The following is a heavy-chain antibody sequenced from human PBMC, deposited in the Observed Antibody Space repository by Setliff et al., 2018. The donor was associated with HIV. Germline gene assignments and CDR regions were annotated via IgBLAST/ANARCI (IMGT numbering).Heavy chain of an antibody. J-gene: IGHJ6*03. CDR1: GGTLSSYV. Sequence: SVKVSCKASGGTLSSYVVSWVRQDPGQGREWMGGIIGIFDTPKYAQKFQGRVTITADESTNTAYMELRSLRSEDTAVYYCARGTPVGTIWNYYSYMDLWGKGTTVTVSS. CDR2: IIGIFDTP. D-gene: IGHD3-3*01. V-gene: IGHV1-69*13. CDR3: ARGTPVGTIWNYYSYMDL.